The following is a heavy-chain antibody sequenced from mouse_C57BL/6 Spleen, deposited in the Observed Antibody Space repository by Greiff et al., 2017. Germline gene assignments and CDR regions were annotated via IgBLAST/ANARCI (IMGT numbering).Heavy chain of an antibody. Sequence: EVMLVESGGGLVQPKGSLKLSCAASGFSFNTYAMHWVRQAPGKGLEWVARIRSKSNNYATYYADSVKDRFTISRDDSESMLYLQMNNLKTEDTAMYYCAEESPYYGSSFAYWGQGTLVTVSA. CDR3: AEESPYYGSSFAY. J-gene: IGHJ3*01. V-gene: IGHV10-1*01. CDR2: IRSKSNNYAT. CDR1: GFSFNTYA. D-gene: IGHD1-1*01.